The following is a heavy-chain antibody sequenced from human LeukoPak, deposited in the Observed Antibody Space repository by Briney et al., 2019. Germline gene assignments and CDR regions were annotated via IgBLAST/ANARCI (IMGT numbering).Heavy chain of an antibody. CDR1: GGSISSYY. J-gene: IGHJ4*02. V-gene: IGHV4-59*08. CDR3: ARQDHIMVVIPLD. Sequence: PSETLSLTCAVSGGSISSYYWSWIRQPPGKGLEWIGYISYSGNTNSNPSLKSRVTISVDTFKNQFSLKLNSVTAADTAVYYCARQDHIMVVIPLDWGQGTLVTVSS. D-gene: IGHD2-21*01. CDR2: ISYSGNT.